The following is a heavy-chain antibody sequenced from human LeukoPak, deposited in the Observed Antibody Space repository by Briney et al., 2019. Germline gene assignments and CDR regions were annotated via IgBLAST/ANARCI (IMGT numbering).Heavy chain of an antibody. V-gene: IGHV3-13*01. CDR3: ARGPHRGKYYYMDV. Sequence: GGSLRLSCAASGFTFSSFDMHWVRQPTGQGLEWVSTIGTASDTYYPGSVEGRFTLSRDNAKNSLYLQMNSLTAGDTAVYYCARGPHRGKYYYMDVWGKGTTVTVSS. CDR1: GFTFSSFD. D-gene: IGHD1-1*01. CDR2: IGTASDT. J-gene: IGHJ6*03.